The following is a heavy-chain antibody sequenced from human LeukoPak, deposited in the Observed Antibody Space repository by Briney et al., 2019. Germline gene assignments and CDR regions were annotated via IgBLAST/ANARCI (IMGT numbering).Heavy chain of an antibody. CDR1: GYTFTNQY. D-gene: IGHD3-10*01. J-gene: IGHJ4*02. Sequence: GASVKVSCKASGYTFTNQYMHWVRQPPGQGLEWMGIINPSGGSTIYAQKFQGRVTMTRDTSTSTVYMELSSLRSEDTAVYYCARDYYGSGSYYSFSFFDNWGQGTLVTVSS. CDR2: INPSGGST. CDR3: ARDYYGSGSYYSFSFFDN. V-gene: IGHV1-46*01.